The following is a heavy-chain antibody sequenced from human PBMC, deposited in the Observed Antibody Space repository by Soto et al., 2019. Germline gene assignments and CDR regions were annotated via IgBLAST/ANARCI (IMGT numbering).Heavy chain of an antibody. Sequence: QVQLVQSGAEVKKPGSSVKVSCKASGGTFSSYAISWVRQAPGQGLEWMGGIIPIFGTANYARKCQGRVTMTADESTSTAYMELSSLRSEDTAVYYCARTYTSIAVAGTDWFDPWGQGTLVTVSS. V-gene: IGHV1-69*01. J-gene: IGHJ5*02. CDR3: ARTYTSIAVAGTDWFDP. CDR2: IIPIFGTA. CDR1: GGTFSSYA. D-gene: IGHD6-19*01.